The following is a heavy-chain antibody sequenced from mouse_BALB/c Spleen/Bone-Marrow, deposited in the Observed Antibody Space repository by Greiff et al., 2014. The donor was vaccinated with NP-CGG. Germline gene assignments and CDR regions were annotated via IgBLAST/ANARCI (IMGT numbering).Heavy chain of an antibody. CDR2: ISSGSSTI. CDR3: TRSGTLGAMDY. J-gene: IGHJ4*01. Sequence: EVKLMESGGGLVQPGGSRKLSCAASGFTFSSFGMHWVRQAPEKGLEWVAYISSGSSTIYYADTMKGRFTISRDNPKNTLFLQMTSLRSEDTAMYDCTRSGTLGAMDYWGQGTSVTVSS. V-gene: IGHV5-17*02. CDR1: GFTFSSFG. D-gene: IGHD3-3*01.